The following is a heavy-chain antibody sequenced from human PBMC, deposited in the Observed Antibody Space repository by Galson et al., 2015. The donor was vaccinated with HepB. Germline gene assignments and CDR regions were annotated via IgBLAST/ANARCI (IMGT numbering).Heavy chain of an antibody. Sequence: SLRLSCAASGFTFSSYGMHWVRQAPGKGLEWVAVIWYDGSNKYYADSVKGRFTISRDNSKNTLYLQMNSLRAEDTAVYYCARDVNYDILTGLLDYWGQGTLVTVSS. D-gene: IGHD3-9*01. V-gene: IGHV3-33*01. CDR3: ARDVNYDILTGLLDY. J-gene: IGHJ4*02. CDR1: GFTFSSYG. CDR2: IWYDGSNK.